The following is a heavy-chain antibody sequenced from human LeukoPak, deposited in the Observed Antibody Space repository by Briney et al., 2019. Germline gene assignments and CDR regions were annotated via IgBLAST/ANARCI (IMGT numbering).Heavy chain of an antibody. J-gene: IGHJ4*02. CDR1: GFTFNSYS. CDR3: AKDRGYSYGYYLDY. CDR2: ISYDGSNK. Sequence: GGSLRLSCAASGFTFNSYSMHWVRQAPGKGLEWVAVISYDGSNKYYADSVKGRFTISRDNSKNTLYLQMNSLRAEDTAVYYCAKDRGYSYGYYLDYWGQGTLVTVSS. V-gene: IGHV3-30*04. D-gene: IGHD5-18*01.